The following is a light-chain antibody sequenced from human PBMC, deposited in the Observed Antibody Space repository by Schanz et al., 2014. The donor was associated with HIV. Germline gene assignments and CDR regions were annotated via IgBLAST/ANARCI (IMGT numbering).Light chain of an antibody. CDR2: GAS. CDR1: QSVNSNF. V-gene: IGKV3-20*01. CDR3: QQYGSLPWT. Sequence: EIVLTQSPGTLSLSPGERAPLSCRASQSVNSNFLGWYQQKPGQAPRLLIFGASNRATGTPDRFSGSESGTDFTLTISRVEPEDYAVYYCQQYGSLPWTFGQGTKVEVK. J-gene: IGKJ1*01.